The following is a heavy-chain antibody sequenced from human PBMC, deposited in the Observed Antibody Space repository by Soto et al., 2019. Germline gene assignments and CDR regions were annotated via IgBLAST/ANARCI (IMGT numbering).Heavy chain of an antibody. CDR2: IYHIGST. J-gene: IGHJ5*02. CDR3: ARVPGP. Sequence: QLQLQESGSGLVKPSQTLSLTCAVSGGSIRSGGYSWSWIRQPPGKGLEWFGYIYHIGSTYYHPSLKSRVNISVDRSKNQFSLKLSSVTAADTAGYYCARVPGPWGQGTLVTVSS. CDR1: GGSIRSGGYS. V-gene: IGHV4-30-2*01.